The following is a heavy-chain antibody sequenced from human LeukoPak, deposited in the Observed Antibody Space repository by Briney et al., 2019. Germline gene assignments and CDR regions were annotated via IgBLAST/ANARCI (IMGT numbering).Heavy chain of an antibody. Sequence: GGSLRLSCAASGSTFSSYSMNWVRQAPGKGLEWVSSISSSSSYIYYADSVKGRFTISRDNAKNSLYLQMNSLRAEDTAVYYCARNDYGDYGYYGMDVWGQGTTVTVSS. CDR1: GSTFSSYS. D-gene: IGHD4-17*01. CDR2: ISSSSSYI. J-gene: IGHJ6*02. CDR3: ARNDYGDYGYYGMDV. V-gene: IGHV3-21*01.